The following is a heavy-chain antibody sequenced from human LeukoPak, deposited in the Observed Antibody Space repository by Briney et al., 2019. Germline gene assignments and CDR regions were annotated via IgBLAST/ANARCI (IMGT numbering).Heavy chain of an antibody. CDR3: ARHLIGYYDRFES. CDR2: IHDSGNP. Sequence: SETLSLTCTVSGGSISYYYYSWIRQPPGKRLEWVGYIHDSGNPKYNPSLEGRVTISVDTSKNQVTLKLTSVIVADTAVYYCARHLIGYYDRFESWGQGTLVIVSS. V-gene: IGHV4-59*08. J-gene: IGHJ5*01. CDR1: GGSISYYY. D-gene: IGHD3-3*01.